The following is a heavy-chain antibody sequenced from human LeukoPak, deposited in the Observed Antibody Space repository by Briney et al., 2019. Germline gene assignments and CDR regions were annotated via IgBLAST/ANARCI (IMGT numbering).Heavy chain of an antibody. D-gene: IGHD7-27*01. CDR3: ASRKLGNDY. V-gene: IGHV4-59*01. Sequence: SETLSLTCTVSGGSISGYYWTWIRQPPGKGLEWIGYMYYNGNTNYNPSLKSRVTISADTSQNQFSLKLSSVTAADTAVYYCASRKLGNDYWGTGTTVTVSS. CDR1: GGSISGYY. J-gene: IGHJ6*04. CDR2: MYYNGNT.